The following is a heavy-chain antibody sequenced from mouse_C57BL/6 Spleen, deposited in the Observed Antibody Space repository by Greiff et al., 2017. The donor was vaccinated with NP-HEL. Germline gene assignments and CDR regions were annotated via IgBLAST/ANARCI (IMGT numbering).Heavy chain of an antibody. CDR2: IHPNSGST. CDR3: ARVHYGSSPDWYFDV. J-gene: IGHJ1*03. CDR1: GYTFASYW. V-gene: IGHV1-64*01. Sequence: QVQLQQPGAELVKPGASVKLSCKASGYTFASYWMHWVKQRPGQGLEWIGMIHPNSGSTNYNEKFKSKATLTVDKSSSTAYMQLSSLTSEDSAVYYCARVHYGSSPDWYFDVWGTGTTVTVSS. D-gene: IGHD1-1*01.